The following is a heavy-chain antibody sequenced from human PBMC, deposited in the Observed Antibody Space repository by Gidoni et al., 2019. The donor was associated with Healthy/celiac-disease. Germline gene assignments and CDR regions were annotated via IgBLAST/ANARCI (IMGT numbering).Heavy chain of an antibody. CDR3: ARDVGRGYSYGNIDY. D-gene: IGHD5-18*01. CDR1: GFPFSSYG. Sequence: QVQLVESGGGVVQPGRSLRLSCAASGFPFSSYGMHWVRQAPGKGLEWVAVIWYDGSNKYYADSVKGRFTISRDNSKNTLYLQMNSLRAEDTAVYYCARDVGRGYSYGNIDYWGQGTLVTVSS. J-gene: IGHJ4*02. V-gene: IGHV3-33*01. CDR2: IWYDGSNK.